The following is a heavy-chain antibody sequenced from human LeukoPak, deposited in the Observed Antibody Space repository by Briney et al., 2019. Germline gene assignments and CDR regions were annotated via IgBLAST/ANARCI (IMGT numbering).Heavy chain of an antibody. D-gene: IGHD3-22*01. J-gene: IGHJ4*02. Sequence: GASVKVSCKASGYTFSSYGISWVRQAPGQGLEWMGWISGYNGNTNSAQKLQGRVSMTTDTSTSTAYVELRSLRSDDTAVYYCARAKREVITTTYYFDYWGQGTLVTVSS. V-gene: IGHV1-18*01. CDR2: ISGYNGNT. CDR3: ARAKREVITTTYYFDY. CDR1: GYTFSSYG.